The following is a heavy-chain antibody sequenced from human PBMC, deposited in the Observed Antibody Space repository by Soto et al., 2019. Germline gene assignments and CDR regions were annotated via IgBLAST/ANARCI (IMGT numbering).Heavy chain of an antibody. CDR2: IYYSGST. J-gene: IGHJ6*02. V-gene: IGHV4-31*03. Sequence: SETLSLTCTVSGGSISSGGYYWSWIRQHPGKGLEWIGYIYYSGSTYYNPSLKSRVTISVDTSKNQFSLKLSSVTAADTAVYYCARDRRFGRFHGMDVWGQGTTVTVSS. CDR1: GGSISSGGYY. CDR3: ARDRRFGRFHGMDV. D-gene: IGHD3-10*01.